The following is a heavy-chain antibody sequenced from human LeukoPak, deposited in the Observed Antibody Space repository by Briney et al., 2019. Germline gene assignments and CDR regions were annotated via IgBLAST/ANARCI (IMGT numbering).Heavy chain of an antibody. CDR3: ARESGRTARGAIDY. J-gene: IGHJ4*02. CDR1: GGSISSGGYY. V-gene: IGHV4-31*03. D-gene: IGHD3-3*01. CDR2: IYYSGST. Sequence: SQTLSLTCTVSGGSISSGGYYWSWIRQHPGKGLEWIGYIYYSGSTYYNPSLKSRVTISVDTSKNQFSLKLSSVTAADTAVYYCARESGRTARGAIDYWGQGTLVTVSS.